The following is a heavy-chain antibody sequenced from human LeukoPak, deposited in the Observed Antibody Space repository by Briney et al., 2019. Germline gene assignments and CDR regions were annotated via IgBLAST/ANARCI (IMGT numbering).Heavy chain of an antibody. V-gene: IGHV4-31*03. J-gene: IGHJ6*02. CDR2: IYYSGST. CDR3: ARGSMVRGAKSPEYYYYGMDV. CDR1: GGSISSGGYY. D-gene: IGHD3-10*01. Sequence: SETLSLICTVSGGSISSGGYYWSWIRQHPGKGLEWIGYIYYSGSTYYNPSLKSRVTISVDTSKNQFSLKLSSVTAADTAVYYCARGSMVRGAKSPEYYYYGMDVWGQGTTVTVSS.